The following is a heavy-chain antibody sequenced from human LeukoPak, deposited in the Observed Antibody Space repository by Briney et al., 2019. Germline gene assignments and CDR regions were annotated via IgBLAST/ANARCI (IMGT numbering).Heavy chain of an antibody. CDR2: IKQDGSEK. V-gene: IGHV3-7*01. Sequence: GGSLRLSCAASGFTFSSYWMSWVRQAPGKGLEWVANIKQDGSEKYYVDSVKGRFTISRDNAKNSLYLQMNSFRAEDTAVYYGARKRTAKAFDIWGQGTMVTVSS. CDR3: ARKRTAKAFDI. J-gene: IGHJ3*02. D-gene: IGHD2-21*02. CDR1: GFTFSSYW.